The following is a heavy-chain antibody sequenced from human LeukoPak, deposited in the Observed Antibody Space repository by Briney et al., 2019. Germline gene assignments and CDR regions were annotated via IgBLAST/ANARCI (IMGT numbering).Heavy chain of an antibody. V-gene: IGHV4-59*12. CDR3: ARDILDVVVPAAADARRGDYYYYYYMDV. D-gene: IGHD2-2*01. CDR2: IYYSGST. CDR1: GGSISSYY. J-gene: IGHJ6*03. Sequence: SETLSLTCTVSGGSISSYYWSWIRQPPGKGLEWIGYIYYSGSTNYNPSLKSRVTMSVGTSKNQFSLKLSSVTAADTAVYYCARDILDVVVPAAADARRGDYYYYYYMDVWGKGTTVTVSS.